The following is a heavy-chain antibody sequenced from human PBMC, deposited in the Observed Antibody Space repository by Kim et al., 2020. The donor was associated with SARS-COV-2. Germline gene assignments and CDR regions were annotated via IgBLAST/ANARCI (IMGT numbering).Heavy chain of an antibody. CDR2: DGSET. Sequence: DGSETFYGDSVKGRFTISRDNAKNSLYLQMNSLRAEDTAVYYCVRARGVDVWGQGTTVTVSS. J-gene: IGHJ6*02. D-gene: IGHD6-6*01. V-gene: IGHV3-7*04. CDR3: VRARGVDV.